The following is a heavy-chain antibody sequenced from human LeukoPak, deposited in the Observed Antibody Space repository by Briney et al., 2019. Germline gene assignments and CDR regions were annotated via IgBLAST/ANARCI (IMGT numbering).Heavy chain of an antibody. D-gene: IGHD6-13*01. V-gene: IGHV3-21*01. Sequence: GGSLRLSCAASGFTFSSYSMNWVRQAPGKGLEWVSSISSSSSYIYYADSVKGRFTISRDNAKNSLYLQMNSLRAEDTAVYYCAREGYSSRFYYYGMDVWGQGTTVTVSS. CDR1: GFTFSSYS. CDR2: ISSSSSYI. J-gene: IGHJ6*02. CDR3: AREGYSSRFYYYGMDV.